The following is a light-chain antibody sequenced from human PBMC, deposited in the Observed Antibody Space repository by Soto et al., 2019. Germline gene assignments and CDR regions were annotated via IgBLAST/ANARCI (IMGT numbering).Light chain of an antibody. Sequence: EIVLTQSSATLSLSPGERATLSCRASQSVSSYLAWYQQKPGQAPRLLIYDASNRATGIPARFSGSGSGTDFTLTISSLEPEDFAVYYCQQRSNWHPSFGGGTKV. CDR1: QSVSSY. V-gene: IGKV3-11*01. J-gene: IGKJ4*01. CDR2: DAS. CDR3: QQRSNWHPS.